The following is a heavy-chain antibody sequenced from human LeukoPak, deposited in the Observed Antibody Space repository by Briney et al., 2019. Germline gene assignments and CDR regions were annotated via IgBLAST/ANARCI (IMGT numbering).Heavy chain of an antibody. CDR2: ISYDGSNK. CDR1: GFTFSSYG. CDR3: AKDRTGLPPNWFDP. J-gene: IGHJ5*02. Sequence: GGSLRLSCAASGFTFSSYGMHWVRQAPGKGLEWVAVISYDGSNKYYADSVKGRFTISRDNSKNTLYLQMNSLRAEDTAVYYRAKDRTGLPPNWFDPWGQGTLVTVSS. D-gene: IGHD2-15*01. V-gene: IGHV3-30*18.